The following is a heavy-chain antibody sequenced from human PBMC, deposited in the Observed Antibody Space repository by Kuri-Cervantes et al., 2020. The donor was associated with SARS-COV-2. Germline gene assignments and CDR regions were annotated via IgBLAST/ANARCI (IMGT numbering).Heavy chain of an antibody. Sequence: ASVKVSCKASGYTFTSYDINWVRQATGQGLEGMGWMNPNSGNTGYAQKFQSRVTMTEDTYTDTAYMELSSLRSEDTAVYYCATDRWSAAAGPFDYWGQGTLVTVSS. J-gene: IGHJ4*02. V-gene: IGHV1-8*01. CDR2: MNPNSGNT. D-gene: IGHD6-13*01. CDR1: GYTFTSYD. CDR3: ATDRWSAAAGPFDY.